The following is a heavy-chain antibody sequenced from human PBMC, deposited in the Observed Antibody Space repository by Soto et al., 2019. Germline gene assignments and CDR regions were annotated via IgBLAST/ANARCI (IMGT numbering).Heavy chain of an antibody. CDR2: INHSGST. V-gene: IGHV4-34*01. CDR3: ARGSNMIVVGGIGDRDYFDY. D-gene: IGHD3-22*01. Sequence: PSETLSLTCAVYGGSFSGYYWSWIRQPPGKGLEWIGEINHSGSTNYNPSLKSRVTISVDTSKNQFSLKLSSVTAADTAVYYCARGSNMIVVGGIGDRDYFDYWGQGTLVTVSS. CDR1: GGSFSGYY. J-gene: IGHJ4*02.